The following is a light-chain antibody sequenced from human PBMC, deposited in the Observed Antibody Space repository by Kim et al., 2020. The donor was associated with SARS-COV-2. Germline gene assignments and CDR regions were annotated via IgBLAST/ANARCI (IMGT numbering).Light chain of an antibody. CDR1: RSDVGGYNF. J-gene: IGLJ3*02. CDR3: NSYTSSGTWV. V-gene: IGLV2-14*03. Sequence: QSALTQPASVSGSPGQSITISCIGSRSDVGGYNFVSWYQQHPGKAPKLIIYDGSSRPSAVSSRFSGSKSGSTASLTISGPQAEDEADYYCNSYTSSGTWVFGGGTKVTVL. CDR2: DGS.